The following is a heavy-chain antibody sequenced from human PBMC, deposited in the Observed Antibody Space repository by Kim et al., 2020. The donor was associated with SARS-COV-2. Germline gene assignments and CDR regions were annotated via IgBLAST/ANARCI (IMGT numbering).Heavy chain of an antibody. CDR3: VRRSRDSGDRRDY. CDR2: ISVNGATT. CDR1: GFTFGNDA. Sequence: GGSLRLSCAASGFTFGNDAMSWVRQAPGKGLECVSIISVNGATTLYIDSVKGRFTISRDNSRNTLYLQMDSLRGEDTAIYYCVRRSRDSGDRRDYWGQGT. V-gene: IGHV3-23*01. D-gene: IGHD7-27*01. J-gene: IGHJ4*02.